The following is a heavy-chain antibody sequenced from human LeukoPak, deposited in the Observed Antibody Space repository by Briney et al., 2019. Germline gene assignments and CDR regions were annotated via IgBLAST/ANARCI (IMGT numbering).Heavy chain of an antibody. J-gene: IGHJ1*01. CDR2: IIPIFGTA. CDR3: ARGDSLFDFFQH. CDR1: GGTFSSYA. Sequence: ASVKVSCKASGGTFSSYAISWVRQAPGQGLEWMGGIIPIFGTANYAQKFQGRVTITADESTSTAYMELSSLRSEDTAVYYCARGDSLFDFFQHWGQGTLVTVSS. D-gene: IGHD3-9*01. V-gene: IGHV1-69*13.